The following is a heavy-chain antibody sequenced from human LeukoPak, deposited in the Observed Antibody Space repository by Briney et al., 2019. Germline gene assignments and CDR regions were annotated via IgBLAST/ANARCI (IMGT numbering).Heavy chain of an antibody. Sequence: SQTLSLTCAISGDSVSSNIAAWNWIRQSPSRGLEWLGGTYYRSKWYHDYAESVKSRITINPDTSKNQFSLQLNSVTSEDTAVYYCAGVHSTALETWGQGTLVTVSS. CDR2: TYYRSKWYH. CDR1: GDSVSSNIAA. J-gene: IGHJ4*02. V-gene: IGHV6-1*01. D-gene: IGHD3-3*01. CDR3: AGVHSTALET.